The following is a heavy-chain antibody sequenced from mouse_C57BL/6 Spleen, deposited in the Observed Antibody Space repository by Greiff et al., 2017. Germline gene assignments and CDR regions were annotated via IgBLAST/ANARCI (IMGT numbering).Heavy chain of an antibody. D-gene: IGHD2-1*01. CDR1: GYTFTSYW. CDR3: ARPGCVNYVGAMDY. Sequence: QVQLQQPGTELVKPGASVKLSCKASGYTFTSYWMHWVKQRPGQGLEWIGNINPSNGGTNYNEKFKSKATLTVAKSSSPAYLQLSRLSSEASAVYYCARPGCVNYVGAMDYWGQGTAVTVAS. J-gene: IGHJ4*01. CDR2: INPSNGGT. V-gene: IGHV1-53*01.